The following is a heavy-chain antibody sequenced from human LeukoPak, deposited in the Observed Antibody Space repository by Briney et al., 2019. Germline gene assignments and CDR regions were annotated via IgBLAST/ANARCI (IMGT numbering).Heavy chain of an antibody. CDR3: ATEAAGTQRNWFDP. CDR1: GYSISSGYY. D-gene: IGHD6-13*01. CDR2: INHSGST. J-gene: IGHJ5*02. Sequence: SETLSLTCPVSGYSISSGYYWSWIRQPPGKGLEWIGEINHSGSTNYNPSLKSRVTISVDTSKNQFSLKLSSVTAADTAVYYCATEAAGTQRNWFDPWGQGTLVTVSS. V-gene: IGHV4-34*01.